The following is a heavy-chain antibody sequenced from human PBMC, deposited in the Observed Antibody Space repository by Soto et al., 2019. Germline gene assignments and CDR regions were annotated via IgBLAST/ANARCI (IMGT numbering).Heavy chain of an antibody. J-gene: IGHJ4*02. CDR1: GYSFTSYW. Sequence: GESLKISCKGSGYSFTSYWIGWVRQMPGKGLEWMGIIYPGDSDTRCSPSFQGQVTISADKSISTAYLQWSSLKASDTAMYYCARQLANWDYYFDYWGQGTLVTVSS. CDR2: IYPGDSDT. D-gene: IGHD7-27*01. CDR3: ARQLANWDYYFDY. V-gene: IGHV5-51*01.